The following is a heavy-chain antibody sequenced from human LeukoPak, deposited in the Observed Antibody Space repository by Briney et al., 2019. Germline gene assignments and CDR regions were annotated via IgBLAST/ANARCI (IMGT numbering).Heavy chain of an antibody. CDR1: GLTFSNYG. J-gene: IGHJ4*02. V-gene: IGHV3-30*18. D-gene: IGHD5-12*01. Sequence: GGSLRLSCAASGLTFSNYGMHWVRQAPGEGMEWVAVISYDGSNKYYADSVKGRFTISRDNSKNTLCLQMNSLRAEDTAVYYCAKGARYSGYDYPLDYWGQGTLVTVSS. CDR2: ISYDGSNK. CDR3: AKGARYSGYDYPLDY.